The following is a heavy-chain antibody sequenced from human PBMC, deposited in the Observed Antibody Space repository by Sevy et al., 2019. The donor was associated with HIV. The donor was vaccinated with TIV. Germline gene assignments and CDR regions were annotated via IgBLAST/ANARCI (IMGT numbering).Heavy chain of an antibody. Sequence: SETLSLTCTVSGGSITSFYWNWIRQPPGKGLEWIANIYYNGHINYNPSLKSRVTLSLDTSKNQFSLRRSSVTAADTAMYYCAGENARGRGYSWGQGTLVTVSS. V-gene: IGHV4-59*08. D-gene: IGHD3-10*01. CDR3: AGENARGRGYS. J-gene: IGHJ4*02. CDR1: GGSITSFY. CDR2: IYYNGHI.